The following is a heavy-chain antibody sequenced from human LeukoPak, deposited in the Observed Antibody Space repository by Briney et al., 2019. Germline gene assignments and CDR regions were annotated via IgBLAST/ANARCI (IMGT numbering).Heavy chain of an antibody. CDR2: ISGSGGST. Sequence: GGSLSLSCAASGFTFSSYAMSWARQAPGKGLEWVSAISGSGGSTYYADSVKGRFTISRDNSKNTLYLQMNSLRAEDTAVYYCAKEGSIVVVPAATDYWGQGTLVTVSS. J-gene: IGHJ4*02. D-gene: IGHD2-2*01. CDR1: GFTFSSYA. V-gene: IGHV3-23*01. CDR3: AKEGSIVVVPAATDY.